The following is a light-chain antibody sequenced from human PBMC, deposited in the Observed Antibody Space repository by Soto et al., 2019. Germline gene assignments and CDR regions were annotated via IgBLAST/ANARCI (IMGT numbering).Light chain of an antibody. V-gene: IGLV2-14*01. Sequence: QSALTQPPSVSVSLGQSITISCTGTSSDVGNYNYVSWYQQHPGKAPKLMIYEVSNRPSGVSNRFSGSKSGNTASLTISGLQAEDEADYYCSSYTTSSTLYVFGTGTKVTVL. CDR1: SSDVGNYNY. CDR2: EVS. CDR3: SSYTTSSTLYV. J-gene: IGLJ1*01.